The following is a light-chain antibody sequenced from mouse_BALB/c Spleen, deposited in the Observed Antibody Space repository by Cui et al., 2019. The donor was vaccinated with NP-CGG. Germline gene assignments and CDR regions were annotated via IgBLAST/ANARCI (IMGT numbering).Light chain of an antibody. J-gene: IGLJ1*01. Sequence: QAVVTQEFPLTTSPGETVTLTCRSSTGAVTTSNYANWVQEKPDYLFTGLIGGTNNRAPGVPARFSGSLIGDKAALTITGAQTEDEAIYFCALWYSNHWVFGGGTKLTVL. V-gene: IGLV1*01. CDR2: GTN. CDR3: ALWYSNHWV. CDR1: TGAVTTSNY.